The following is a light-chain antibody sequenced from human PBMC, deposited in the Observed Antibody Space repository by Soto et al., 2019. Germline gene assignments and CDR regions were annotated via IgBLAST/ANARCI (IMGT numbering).Light chain of an antibody. J-gene: IGKJ2*01. V-gene: IGKV1-39*01. CDR2: AAS. CDR3: QQTYNNVT. Sequence: DIQMTQSPSSLSASVGDRVTITCRASKSISRYLNWYQQKPGKAPKLLIYAASSLQNGVPSRFSGSGSGTDFTLTIRILQPDDFATYYCQQTYNNVTFGQGTKLEIK. CDR1: KSISRY.